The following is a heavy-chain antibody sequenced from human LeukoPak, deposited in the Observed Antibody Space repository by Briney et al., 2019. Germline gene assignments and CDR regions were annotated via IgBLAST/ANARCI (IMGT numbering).Heavy chain of an antibody. V-gene: IGHV4-31*03. J-gene: IGHJ4*02. CDR2: IYYSGST. D-gene: IGHD3-10*01. CDR3: ARGPVKGLWFGEWGEEYYFDY. Sequence: NPSETLSLTCTVSGGSISSGGYYWSWIRQHPGKGLEWIGYIYYSGSTYYNPSLKSRVTISVDTSKNQFSLKLSSVTAADTAVYYCARGPVKGLWFGEWGEEYYFDYWGQGTLVTVSS. CDR1: GGSISSGGYY.